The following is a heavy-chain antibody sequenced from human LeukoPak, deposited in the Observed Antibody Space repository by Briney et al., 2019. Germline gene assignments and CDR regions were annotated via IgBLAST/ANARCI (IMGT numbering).Heavy chain of an antibody. CDR3: TRPLTVADLLD. CDR2: IRSKANSYAT. D-gene: IGHD6-19*01. CDR1: GFTFSGSA. J-gene: IGHJ4*02. V-gene: IGHV3-73*01. Sequence: QPGGSLRLSCAASGFTFSGSAMHWVRQASGKGLEWVGRIRSKANSYATAYAASVKGRFTISRDDSKNTAYLQMNSLKTEDTAVYYCTRPLTVADLLDWGQGTLVTVSS.